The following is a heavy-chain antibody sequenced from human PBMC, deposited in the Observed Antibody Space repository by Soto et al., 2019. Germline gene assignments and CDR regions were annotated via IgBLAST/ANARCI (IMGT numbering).Heavy chain of an antibody. D-gene: IGHD2-15*01. CDR2: VSGNADRT. CDR1: GFSFSSYA. CDR3: AKRGGTGWGAFDI. J-gene: IGHJ3*02. V-gene: IGHV3-23*01. Sequence: EVVLLDSGGGLVQPGGSLRLSCAASGFSFSSYAMCWVRQVPRKGLEWVSCVSGNADRTYDADSGKGRFTISRDNSKNTLYLQMNSLRAEDTALYYCAKRGGTGWGAFDIWGQGSMVTVSS.